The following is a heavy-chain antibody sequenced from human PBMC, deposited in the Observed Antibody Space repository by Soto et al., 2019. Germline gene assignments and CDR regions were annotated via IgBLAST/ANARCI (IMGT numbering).Heavy chain of an antibody. CDR1: GFTFSSYA. CDR2: ISGSGGST. J-gene: IGHJ3*01. V-gene: IGHV3-23*01. D-gene: IGHD3-22*01. CDR3: TRGRRFYDSSGYYYVDAFDF. Sequence: PGGSLRLSCAASGFTFSSYAMSWVRQAPGKGLEWVSAISGSGGSTYYADSVKGRFTISRDNSKNTLYLQMNSLRAEDTAVYYCTRGRRFYDSSGYYYVDAFDFWGQGTMVTVSS.